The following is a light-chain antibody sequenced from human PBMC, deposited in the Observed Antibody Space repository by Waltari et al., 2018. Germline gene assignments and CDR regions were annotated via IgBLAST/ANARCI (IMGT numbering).Light chain of an antibody. CDR1: SCNIGAGYV. J-gene: IGLJ1*01. CDR3: QSYDSKLSGYV. V-gene: IGLV1-40*01. Sequence: QSVLPQPPSLSGSPGQRVTVCCPGSSCNIGAGYVVPWYQQAPGTAPKLLIFANANRPSGVPDRFSGSRSGTSASLAITGLQADDEADYSCQSYDSKLSGYVFGTGTKVIVL. CDR2: ANA.